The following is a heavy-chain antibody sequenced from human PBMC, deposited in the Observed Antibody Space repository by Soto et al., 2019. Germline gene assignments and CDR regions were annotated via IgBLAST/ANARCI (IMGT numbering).Heavy chain of an antibody. Sequence: ETLSLTCPVSGGSMNSYHWSWIRQPSGKGLEWIGHIHSSGSTNYNPSLKSRVTMSVDTSKNQFSLRLMSLTAADTAVYYCARDQGVAAAGITWFDPWGQGSLVTVS. CDR3: ARDQGVAAAGITWFDP. D-gene: IGHD6-13*01. CDR2: IHSSGST. V-gene: IGHV4-4*07. J-gene: IGHJ5*02. CDR1: GGSMNSYH.